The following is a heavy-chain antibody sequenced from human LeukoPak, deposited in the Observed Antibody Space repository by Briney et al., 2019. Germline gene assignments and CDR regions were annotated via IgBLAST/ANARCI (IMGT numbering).Heavy chain of an antibody. CDR1: GGSISSSSYY. Sequence: PSETLSLTCTVSGGSISSSSYYWGWIRQPPGKGLEWIGSIYYSGSTYYNPSLKSRVTISVDTPKNQFSLKLSSVTAADTAVYYCARERGNYYYYMDVWGKGTTVTVSS. J-gene: IGHJ6*03. D-gene: IGHD3-10*01. V-gene: IGHV4-39*07. CDR3: ARERGNYYYYMDV. CDR2: IYYSGST.